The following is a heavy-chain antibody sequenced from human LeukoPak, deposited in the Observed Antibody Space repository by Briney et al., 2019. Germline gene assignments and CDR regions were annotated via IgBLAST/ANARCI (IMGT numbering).Heavy chain of an antibody. Sequence: RRASVKVSCKASGYTFTSYYMHWVRQAPGQGLEWMGIINPSGGSTSYAQKFQGRVTMTRDTSTSTVYMELSSLGSEDTAVYYCARDGLITMVRGVYRPYWYFDLWGRGTLVTVSS. CDR3: ARDGLITMVRGVYRPYWYFDL. J-gene: IGHJ2*01. V-gene: IGHV1-46*01. CDR1: GYTFTSYY. D-gene: IGHD3-10*01. CDR2: INPSGGST.